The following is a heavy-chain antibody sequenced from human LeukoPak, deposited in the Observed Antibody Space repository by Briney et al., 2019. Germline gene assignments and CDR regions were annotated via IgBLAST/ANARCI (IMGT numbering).Heavy chain of an antibody. CDR3: ARLKAVAGMNLPLDY. J-gene: IGHJ4*02. CDR1: GFTFNSYS. D-gene: IGHD6-19*01. CDR2: ISSSSSYI. V-gene: IGHV3-21*01. Sequence: GGSLRLSCAASGFTFNSYSMNWVRQAPGKGLEWVSSISSSSSYIYYADPVKGRFTISRDNAKNSLYLQMNSLRAEDTAVYYCARLKAVAGMNLPLDYWGQGTLVTVSS.